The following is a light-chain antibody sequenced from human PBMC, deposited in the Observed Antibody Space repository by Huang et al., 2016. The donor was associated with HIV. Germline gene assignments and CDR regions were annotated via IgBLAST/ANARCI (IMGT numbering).Light chain of an antibody. V-gene: IGKV4-1*01. J-gene: IGKJ1*01. Sequence: DIVMTQSPDSLAVSLGERATIHCKSSQSVFYSSNSKNFLAWYQQKPGQSPKLLIYWASSRESGVPDRFSGSGSGTDFTLTISSLQAEDVAVYYCQQYYDTPRTFGHGTKVEIK. CDR3: QQYYDTPRT. CDR2: WAS. CDR1: QSVFYSSNSKNF.